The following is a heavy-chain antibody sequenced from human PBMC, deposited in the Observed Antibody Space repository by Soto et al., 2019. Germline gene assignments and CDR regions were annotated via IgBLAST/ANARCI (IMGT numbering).Heavy chain of an antibody. V-gene: IGHV1-2*02. CDR2: INPNSGGT. CDR3: ARELRYFDWLLSGGYYYYYGMDV. J-gene: IGHJ6*02. CDR1: GYTFTGYY. D-gene: IGHD3-9*01. Sequence: GASVKVSFKASGYTFTGYYMHWVRQAPGQGLEWMGWINPNSGGTNYAQKFQGRVTMTRDTSISTAYMELSRLRSDDTAVYYCARELRYFDWLLSGGYYYYYGMDVWGQGTTVTVSS.